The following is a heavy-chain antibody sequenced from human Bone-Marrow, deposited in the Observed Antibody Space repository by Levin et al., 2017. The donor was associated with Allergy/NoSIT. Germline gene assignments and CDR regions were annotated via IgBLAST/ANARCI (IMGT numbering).Heavy chain of an antibody. D-gene: IGHD3-3*01. V-gene: IGHV3-23*01. CDR3: AKVRFLESYYYYYYMDV. CDR2: ISGSGGST. Sequence: GGSLRLSCAASGFTFSSYAMSWVRQAPGKGLEWVSAISGSGGSTYYADSVKGRFTISRDNSKNTLYLQMNSLRAEDTAVYYCAKVRFLESYYYYYYMDVWGKGTTVTVSS. CDR1: GFTFSSYA. J-gene: IGHJ6*03.